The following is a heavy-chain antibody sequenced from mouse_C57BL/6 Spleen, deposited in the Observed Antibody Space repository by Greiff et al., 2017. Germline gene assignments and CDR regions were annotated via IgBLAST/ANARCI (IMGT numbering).Heavy chain of an antibody. V-gene: IGHV5-17*01. Sequence: EVQLQQSGGGLVKPGGSLKLSCTASGFTFSDYGMHWVSQAPEKGLEWVAYISTGSSSINYADTVKGRFTITRDNAMNTLYLQMTSLRSEDTAMYYCARGPLTVVPGNGYFDGWGTGTTVTVSS. J-gene: IGHJ1*03. CDR1: GFTFSDYG. CDR2: ISTGSSSI. D-gene: IGHD1-1*01. CDR3: ARGPLTVVPGNGYFDG.